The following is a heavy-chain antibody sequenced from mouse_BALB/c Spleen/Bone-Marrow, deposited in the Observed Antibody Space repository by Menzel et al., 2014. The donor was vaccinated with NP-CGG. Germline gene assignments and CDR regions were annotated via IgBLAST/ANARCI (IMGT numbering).Heavy chain of an antibody. Sequence: QVQLQQSGAELVKPGASVKLSCKASGYTFTSYWMHWVKQRPGQGLERIGEINPSNGRTNYNEKSKSKATLTVDKSSSTAYMQLSSLTSEDPAVYYCALYYYGSLDYWGQGTTLTVSS. CDR2: INPSNGRT. CDR3: ALYYYGSLDY. J-gene: IGHJ2*01. CDR1: GYTFTSYW. D-gene: IGHD1-1*01. V-gene: IGHV1S81*02.